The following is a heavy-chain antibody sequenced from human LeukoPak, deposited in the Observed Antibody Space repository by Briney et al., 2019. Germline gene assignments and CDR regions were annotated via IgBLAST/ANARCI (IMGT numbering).Heavy chain of an antibody. CDR3: ARDRVYYMDV. CDR2: IGGRSSTT. V-gene: IGHV3-48*02. Sequence: GGYLRLSCAASGFTFSDYNMNWVRQAPGQGLEWVSHIGGRSSTTYYADSVKGRFTISRDNAKNSLYLQMNGLRDEDTAVYYCARDRVYYMDVWGKGTTVTVSS. CDR1: GFTFSDYN. J-gene: IGHJ6*03.